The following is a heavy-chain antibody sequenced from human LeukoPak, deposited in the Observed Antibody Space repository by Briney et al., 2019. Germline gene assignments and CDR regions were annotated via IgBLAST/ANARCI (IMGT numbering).Heavy chain of an antibody. CDR3: ARLRGGGSCYYAY. CDR1: GGSFSGYY. Sequence: PSETLSLTCAVYGGSFSGYYWSWIRQPPGKGLEWIGEINHSGSTNYNPSLKNRVTISVDTSKNQFSLKLSPVTAADTAVYYCARLRGGGSCYYAYWGQGTLVTVSS. D-gene: IGHD2-15*01. J-gene: IGHJ4*03. CDR2: INHSGST. V-gene: IGHV4-34*01.